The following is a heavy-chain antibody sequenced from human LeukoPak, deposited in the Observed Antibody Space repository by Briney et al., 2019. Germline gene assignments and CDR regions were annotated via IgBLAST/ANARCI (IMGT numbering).Heavy chain of an antibody. V-gene: IGHV1-18*01. D-gene: IGHD2-21*02. CDR1: GYTFTNYG. Sequence: ASVKVSCKASGYTFTNYGISWVRQAPGQGLEWMGWISALSIYYGKTNYAQKFQGRVTMTTDTSTTTAYMELRNLRFDDTAVYYCARGRHCKSDCLLDTGLWGQGTLVTVSS. CDR2: ISALSIYYGKT. J-gene: IGHJ4*02. CDR3: ARGRHCKSDCLLDTGL.